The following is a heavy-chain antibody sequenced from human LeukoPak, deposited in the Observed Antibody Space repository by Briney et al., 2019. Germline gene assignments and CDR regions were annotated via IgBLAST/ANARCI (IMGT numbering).Heavy chain of an antibody. D-gene: IGHD2-2*01. CDR2: IYYSGST. CDR1: GGSISSSSYY. Sequence: SETLSLTCTVSGGSISSSSYYWGWIRQPPGKGLEWIGSIYYSGSTYYNPSLKSRVTMSVDTSKNQFSLILSSVTAADTAVYYCARREYQLHPLDIWGQGTMVTVSS. CDR3: ARREYQLHPLDI. V-gene: IGHV4-39*01. J-gene: IGHJ3*02.